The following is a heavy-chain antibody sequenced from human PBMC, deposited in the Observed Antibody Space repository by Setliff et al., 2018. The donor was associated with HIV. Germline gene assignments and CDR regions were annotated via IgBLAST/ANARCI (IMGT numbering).Heavy chain of an antibody. J-gene: IGHJ4*02. Sequence: ASVKVSCKASGYTFTGYYVHWVRQAPGQGLEWMGWINPNRGGTNYAQKFQGRVTMTRDTSIDTAYMELSRLRSEDTAVYYCATLDYWGQGTLVTVSS. V-gene: IGHV1-2*02. CDR1: GYTFTGYY. CDR2: INPNRGGT. CDR3: ATLDY.